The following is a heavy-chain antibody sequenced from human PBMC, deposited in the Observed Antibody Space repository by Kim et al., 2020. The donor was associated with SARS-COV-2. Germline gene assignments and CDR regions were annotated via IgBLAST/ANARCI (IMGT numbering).Heavy chain of an antibody. V-gene: IGHV3-23*01. D-gene: IGHD3-16*02. Sequence: GGSLRLSCAASGFTFSSYAMSWVRQAPGKGLEWVSAISVSGGSTYYADSVKGRFTISRDNSKNTLYLQMNSLRAEDTAVYYCAKCPPVWGSYRYTGGRAFDIWGQGTMVTVSS. CDR2: ISVSGGST. J-gene: IGHJ3*02. CDR3: AKCPPVWGSYRYTGGRAFDI. CDR1: GFTFSSYA.